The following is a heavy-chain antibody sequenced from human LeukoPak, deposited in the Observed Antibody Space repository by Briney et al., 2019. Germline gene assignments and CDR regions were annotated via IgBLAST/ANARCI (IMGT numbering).Heavy chain of an antibody. CDR2: INPDDGST. Sequence: GGSLRLSCAASGFTFRKYWLHWVRQAPGKGLVWVSRINPDDGSTSYADSVKGRFTISRDNAKNSLYLQMNSLRAEDTAVYYCAREGQQLVRGFDPWGQGTLVTVSS. J-gene: IGHJ5*02. D-gene: IGHD6-13*01. V-gene: IGHV3-74*01. CDR3: AREGQQLVRGFDP. CDR1: GFTFRKYW.